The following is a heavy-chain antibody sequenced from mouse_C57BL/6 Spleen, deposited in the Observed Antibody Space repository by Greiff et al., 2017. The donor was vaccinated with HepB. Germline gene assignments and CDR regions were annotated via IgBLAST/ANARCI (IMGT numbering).Heavy chain of an antibody. CDR2: ISSGGSYT. Sequence: EVKLVESGGDLVKPGGSLKLSCAASGFTFSSYGMSWVRQTPDKRLEWVATISSGGSYTYYPDSVKGRFTISRDNAKNTLYLQMSSLKSEDTAMYYCARESQTGFDYWGQGTTLTVSS. D-gene: IGHD4-1*01. J-gene: IGHJ2*01. V-gene: IGHV5-6*01. CDR3: ARESQTGFDY. CDR1: GFTFSSYG.